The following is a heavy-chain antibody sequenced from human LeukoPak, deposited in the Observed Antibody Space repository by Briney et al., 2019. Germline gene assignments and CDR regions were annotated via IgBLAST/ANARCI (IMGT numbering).Heavy chain of an antibody. Sequence: GGSLRLSCAASGFTFSSYGMHWVRQAPGKGLEWVANIKQDGSEKYYVDSVKGRFTISRDNAKNSLYLQMNSLRAEDTAVHYCARAEAYYDILTGYYYSYYFDYWGQGTLVTVSS. J-gene: IGHJ4*02. V-gene: IGHV3-7*01. CDR2: IKQDGSEK. CDR3: ARAEAYYDILTGYYYSYYFDY. D-gene: IGHD3-9*01. CDR1: GFTFSSYG.